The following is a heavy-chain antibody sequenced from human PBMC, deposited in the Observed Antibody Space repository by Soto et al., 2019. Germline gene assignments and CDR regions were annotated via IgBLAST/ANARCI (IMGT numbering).Heavy chain of an antibody. Sequence: SGPTLVNPTQTLTLTCTFSGFSLSTSGVGVGWVRQPPGKALECLALIYWDDDKRYSPSLQTRLTITKDTSKSQVILTMTNMDPVDTATYYCAHQTGYWKDFYYMDVWGEGTTVTVSS. CDR1: GFSLSTSGVG. D-gene: IGHD3-9*01. CDR2: IYWDDDK. CDR3: AHQTGYWKDFYYMDV. J-gene: IGHJ6*03. V-gene: IGHV2-5*02.